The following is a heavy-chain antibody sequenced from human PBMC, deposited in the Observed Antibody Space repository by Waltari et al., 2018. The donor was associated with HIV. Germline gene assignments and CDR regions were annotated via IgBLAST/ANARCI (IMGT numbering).Heavy chain of an antibody. Sequence: QLQLQESGPGLVKPSETLSLTCTVSGGSISSSSYYWGWIRQPPGKGLEWIGSIYYSGSTYYKPALKSRVTISVDTSKNQFSLKLSSVTAADTAVYYCARHSVHLWFRELSYLDYWGQGTLVTVSS. D-gene: IGHD3-10*01. CDR1: GGSISSSSYY. V-gene: IGHV4-39*01. CDR2: IYYSGST. J-gene: IGHJ4*02. CDR3: ARHSVHLWFRELSYLDY.